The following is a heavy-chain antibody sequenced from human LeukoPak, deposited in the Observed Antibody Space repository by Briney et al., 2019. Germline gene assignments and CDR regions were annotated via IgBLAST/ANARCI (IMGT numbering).Heavy chain of an antibody. V-gene: IGHV3-30-3*01. D-gene: IGHD3-9*01. CDR1: GFTFSSYA. J-gene: IGHJ4*02. Sequence: GRSLRLSCAASGFTFSSYAMHWVRQAPGKGLEWVAVISYDGSNKYYADSVKGRFTISRDNSKNTLYLQMNSLRAEDTAVYYCARDGVRYFDWLVAGYFDYWGQGTLVTVSS. CDR3: ARDGVRYFDWLVAGYFDY. CDR2: ISYDGSNK.